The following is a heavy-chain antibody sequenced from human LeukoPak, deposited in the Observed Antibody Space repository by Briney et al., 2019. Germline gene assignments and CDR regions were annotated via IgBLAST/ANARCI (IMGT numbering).Heavy chain of an antibody. J-gene: IGHJ4*02. CDR1: GFTFSNYY. CDR2: ISSSSSYI. D-gene: IGHD6-19*01. CDR3: ASMLLGGSGWYNY. V-gene: IGHV3-21*01. Sequence: PGGSLRLSCAASGFTFSNYYMNWVRQAPGKGLEWVSSISSSSSYIYYADSVKGRFTISRDNAKNSLFLQMNSLRAEDTAVYYCASMLLGGSGWYNYWGQGTLVTVSS.